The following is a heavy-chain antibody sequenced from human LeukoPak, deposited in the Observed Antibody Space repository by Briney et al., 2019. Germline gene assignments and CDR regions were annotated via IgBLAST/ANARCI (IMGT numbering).Heavy chain of an antibody. D-gene: IGHD3-22*01. CDR1: GGSISSYY. J-gene: IGHJ3*02. V-gene: IGHV4-39*01. CDR3: ARRPYYDSSGYYHSDDAFDI. Sequence: SETLSLTCTVSGGSISSYYWGWIRQPPGKGLEWIGSIYYSGSTYYNPSLKSRVTIPVDTSKNQFSLKLSSVTAADTAVYYCARRPYYDSSGYYHSDDAFDIWGQGTMVTVSS. CDR2: IYYSGST.